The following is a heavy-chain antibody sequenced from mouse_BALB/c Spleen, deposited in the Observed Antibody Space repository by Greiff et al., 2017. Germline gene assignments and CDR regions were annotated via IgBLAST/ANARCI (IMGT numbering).Heavy chain of an antibody. CDR3: ARDRWLHGGAMDY. CDR1: GFTFSDYY. J-gene: IGHJ4*01. CDR2: ISDGGSYT. V-gene: IGHV5-4*02. Sequence: EVKVVESGGGLVKPGGSLKLSCAASGFTFSDYYMYWVRQTPEKRLEWVATISDGGSYTYYPDSVKGRFTISRDNAKNNLYLQMSSLKSEDTAMYYCARDRWLHGGAMDYWGQGTSVTVSS. D-gene: IGHD2-2*01.